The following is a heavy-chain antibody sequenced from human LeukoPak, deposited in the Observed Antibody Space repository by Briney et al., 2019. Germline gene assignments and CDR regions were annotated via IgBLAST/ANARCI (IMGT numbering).Heavy chain of an antibody. CDR1: GGTFNSYD. V-gene: IGHV1-69*05. CDR2: MIPNFGTA. CDR3: ARGQYYYDSSGYYYVTFDY. J-gene: IGHJ4*02. Sequence: SVKVSCKASGGTFNSYDISWVRQAPGQGLEWMGRMIPNFGTANYAQKFQGRVTITTDKSKSTAYMELSSLRSEDTAVYYCARGQYYYDSSGYYYVTFDYWGQGTLVTVSS. D-gene: IGHD3-22*01.